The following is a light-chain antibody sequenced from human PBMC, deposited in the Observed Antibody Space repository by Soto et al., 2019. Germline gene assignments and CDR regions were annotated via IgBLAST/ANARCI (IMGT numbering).Light chain of an antibody. J-gene: IGKJ1*01. Sequence: DIQMTQSPSTLSASVGDRVTITCRASQSISSWLAWYQQKPGKAPKLLIYDASSLESGVPSRFSGSGSGTEFTLTISSLHPDDFATYYCQQYNRYSRTFGQGTKV. CDR2: DAS. V-gene: IGKV1-5*01. CDR3: QQYNRYSRT. CDR1: QSISSW.